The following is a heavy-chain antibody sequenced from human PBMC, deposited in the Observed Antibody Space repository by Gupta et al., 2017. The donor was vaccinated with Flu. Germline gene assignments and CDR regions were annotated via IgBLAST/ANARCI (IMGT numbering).Heavy chain of an antibody. Sequence: QVQLVESGGGVVQPGRSLRLSCAASGFIFSSYGIHWVRQAPGKGLEWVALIWYDGSNEYYAESVKGRFTISRDNGMDTVYLQMNSLRAEDTAVYYCARALFPETTDLDFWGQGTLVTVSS. V-gene: IGHV3-33*01. CDR1: GFIFSSYG. CDR3: ARALFPETTDLDF. J-gene: IGHJ4*02. D-gene: IGHD4-17*01. CDR2: IWYDGSNE.